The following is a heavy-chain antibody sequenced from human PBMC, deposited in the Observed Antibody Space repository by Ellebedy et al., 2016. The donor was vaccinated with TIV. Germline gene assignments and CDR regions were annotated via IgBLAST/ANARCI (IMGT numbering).Heavy chain of an antibody. CDR3: ARDLGYTGSYPLDHAFDI. CDR2: FFYTGNT. CDR1: GGSFSGSF. D-gene: IGHD1-26*01. V-gene: IGHV4-34*12. J-gene: IGHJ3*02. Sequence: MPSETLSLTCAVYGGSFSGSFWGWFRQPPGKGLEWIATFFYTGNTYYNTSLKNRLTISVDTSKNQFSLRLSSVTAADTAVYYCARDLGYTGSYPLDHAFDIWGQGTMVTVSS.